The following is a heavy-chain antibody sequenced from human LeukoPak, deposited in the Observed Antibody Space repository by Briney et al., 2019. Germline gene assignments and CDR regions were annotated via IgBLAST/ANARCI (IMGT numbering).Heavy chain of an antibody. Sequence: SETLSLTCTVSGGSINSGGYYWSWIRQHPGKGLEWIGYIYYSGNTYYNASLKSRVTISIDTSKNQFSLKLSSVTAADTAVYYCASTMPIAVFGVHSGYFDYWGQGTLVTVSS. CDR2: IYYSGNT. J-gene: IGHJ4*02. D-gene: IGHD3-3*01. V-gene: IGHV4-31*03. CDR1: GGSINSGGYY. CDR3: ASTMPIAVFGVHSGYFDY.